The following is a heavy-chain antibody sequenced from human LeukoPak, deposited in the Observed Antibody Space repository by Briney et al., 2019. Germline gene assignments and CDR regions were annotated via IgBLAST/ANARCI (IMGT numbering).Heavy chain of an antibody. CDR3: ARVPLSTAYLHYYSMDV. Sequence: SETLSLTRTVSGDSLNSDPYSWAWIRQPPGKGLEWIGSIYYSGRSYYKVSLKSRVIIPLDTPNNQSSLKVSSVTAADTALYYCARVPLSTAYLHYYSMDVWSKGTTVTVSS. CDR2: IYYSGRS. J-gene: IGHJ6*03. V-gene: IGHV4-39*07. CDR1: GDSLNSDPYS. D-gene: IGHD2-21*02.